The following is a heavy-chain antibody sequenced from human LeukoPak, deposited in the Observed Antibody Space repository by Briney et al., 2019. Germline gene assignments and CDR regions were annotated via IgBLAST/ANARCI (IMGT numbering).Heavy chain of an antibody. J-gene: IGHJ4*02. CDR3: ARSYDFWSGSYFDY. CDR1: GGSISSSSHY. Sequence: PSETLSLTCTVSGGSISSSSHYWGWIRQPPGKGLEWIGTIHYSGSTYYNPSLKSRVTISVDTSKNQFSLKLSSVTAADTAVYYCARSYDFWSGSYFDYWGQGTLVTVSS. D-gene: IGHD3-3*01. V-gene: IGHV4-39*01. CDR2: IHYSGST.